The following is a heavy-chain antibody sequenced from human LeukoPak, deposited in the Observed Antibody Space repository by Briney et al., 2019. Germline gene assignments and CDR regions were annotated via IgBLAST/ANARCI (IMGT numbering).Heavy chain of an antibody. Sequence: GRSLRLSCAASGFTFSSYAMHWVRQAPGKGLERVAVISYDGSNKYYADSVKGRFTISRDNSKNTLYLQMNSLRAEDTAVYYCARPMVRGSEYYYYGMDVWGKGTTVTVSS. CDR3: ARPMVRGSEYYYYGMDV. CDR2: ISYDGSNK. J-gene: IGHJ6*04. V-gene: IGHV3-30*04. CDR1: GFTFSSYA. D-gene: IGHD3-10*01.